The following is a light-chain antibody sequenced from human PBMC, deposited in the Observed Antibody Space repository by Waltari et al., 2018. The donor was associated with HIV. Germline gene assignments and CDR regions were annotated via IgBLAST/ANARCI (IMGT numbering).Light chain of an antibody. J-gene: IGLJ2*01. CDR3: QSYDKSLSGSV. V-gene: IGLV1-40*01. Sequence: QSVLTQPPSVSGAPGQRVTIPCPGNNSNIGAGYDVHWYQQLPGTAPKFFISDDISRPSGVPDRVSVSRSGTSASLAITGLQAEDEADYYCQSYDKSLSGSVFGGGTKLTVL. CDR2: DDI. CDR1: NSNIGAGYD.